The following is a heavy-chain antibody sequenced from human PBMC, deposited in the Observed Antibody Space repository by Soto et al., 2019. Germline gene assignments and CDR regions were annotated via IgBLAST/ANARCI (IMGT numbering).Heavy chain of an antibody. CDR2: INPSGGST. Sequence: ASVKVSCKASGYTFTSYYMHWVRQAPGQGLEWMGIINPSGGSTSYAQKFQGRVTMTRDTSTSTVYMELSSLRSEDTAVYYCARDFLLPGSSGQDPRYYYYYYGMDVWGQGTTVTVSS. J-gene: IGHJ6*02. CDR1: GYTFTSYY. V-gene: IGHV1-46*01. CDR3: ARDFLLPGSSGQDPRYYYYYYGMDV. D-gene: IGHD3-22*01.